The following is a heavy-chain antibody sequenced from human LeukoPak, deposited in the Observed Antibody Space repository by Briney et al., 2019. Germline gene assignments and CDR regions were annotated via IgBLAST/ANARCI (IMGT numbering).Heavy chain of an antibody. CDR2: ISYDGSNK. J-gene: IGHJ4*02. CDR3: ARGDYYGSGTPGY. CDR1: GFTFSSFG. D-gene: IGHD3-10*01. V-gene: IGHV3-30*03. Sequence: PGGSLRLSCAASGFTFSSFGMHWVRQAPGKGLEWVAVISYDGSNKYYADSVKGRFTISRDNAKNSLYLQINSLRAEDTAVYYCARGDYYGSGTPGYWGQGTLVTVSS.